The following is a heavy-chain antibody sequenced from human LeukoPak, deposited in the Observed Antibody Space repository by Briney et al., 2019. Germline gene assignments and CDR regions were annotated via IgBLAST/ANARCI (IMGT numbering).Heavy chain of an antibody. D-gene: IGHD1-26*01. Sequence: SETLSLTCTVSGGSISSGGYYWSWIRQHPGKGLEWIGYIYYSGGTYYNPSLKSRVTISVDTSKNQFSLKLSSVTAADTAVFYCARENSGSYREFDYWGQGTLVTVSS. J-gene: IGHJ4*02. CDR3: ARENSGSYREFDY. CDR2: IYYSGGT. CDR1: GGSISSGGYY. V-gene: IGHV4-31*03.